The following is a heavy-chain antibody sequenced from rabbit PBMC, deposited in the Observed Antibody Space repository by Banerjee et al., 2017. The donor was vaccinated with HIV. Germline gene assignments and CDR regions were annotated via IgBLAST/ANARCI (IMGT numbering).Heavy chain of an antibody. J-gene: IGHJ4*01. CDR1: GFTLSAYW. V-gene: IGHV1S45*01. CDR2: IDVGSSGST. Sequence: QEQLEESGGGLVKPEGSLTLTCKASGFTLSAYWVCWVRQAPGKGLEWIACIDVGSSGSTYYASWAKGRFTISKTSSTTVTLQMTSLTAADTATYFCARGAGYAGSGWALYYWNLWGPGTLVTVS. D-gene: IGHD4-2*01. CDR3: ARGAGYAGSGWALYYWNL.